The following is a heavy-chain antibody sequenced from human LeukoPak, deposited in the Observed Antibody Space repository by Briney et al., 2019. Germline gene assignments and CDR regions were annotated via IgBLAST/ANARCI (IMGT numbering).Heavy chain of an antibody. J-gene: IGHJ4*02. CDR2: INAYSGNT. Sequence: ASVKVSCKASGYTFSNYGITWVRQAPGQGLEWMGWINAYSGNTNYAQKLQGRVTMTTDTSTSTAYMELRSLRSDDTAVYYCATSSQIFGVVIPPDYWGQGTLVTVSS. CDR3: ATSSQIFGVVIPPDY. V-gene: IGHV1-18*01. CDR1: GYTFSNYG. D-gene: IGHD3-3*01.